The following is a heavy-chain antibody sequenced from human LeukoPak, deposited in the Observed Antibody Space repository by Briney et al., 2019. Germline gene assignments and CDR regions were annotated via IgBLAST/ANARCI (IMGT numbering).Heavy chain of an antibody. V-gene: IGHV4-34*01. D-gene: IGHD3-22*01. CDR3: ARGLRKLLRLFDY. CDR2: INRSGST. Sequence: SETLSLTCAVYGGSFSGYYWSWIRQPPGKGLEWIGEINRSGSTNYNPSLKSRVTISVDTSKNQFSLKLSSVTAADTAVYYCARGLRKLLRLFDYWGQGTLVTVSS. J-gene: IGHJ4*02. CDR1: GGSFSGYY.